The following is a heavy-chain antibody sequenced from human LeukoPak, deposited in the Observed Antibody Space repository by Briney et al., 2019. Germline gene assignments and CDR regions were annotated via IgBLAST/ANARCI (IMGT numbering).Heavy chain of an antibody. Sequence: ASVKASCKASGYTFTSYGISWVRQAPGQGLEWMGRISAYNGNTNYAQKLQGRVTMTTDTSTSTAYMELRSLRSDDTAVYYCALLPGLGGGNSGWFDPWGQGTLVTVSS. D-gene: IGHD4-23*01. J-gene: IGHJ5*02. CDR3: ALLPGLGGGNSGWFDP. CDR1: GYTFTSYG. V-gene: IGHV1-18*01. CDR2: ISAYNGNT.